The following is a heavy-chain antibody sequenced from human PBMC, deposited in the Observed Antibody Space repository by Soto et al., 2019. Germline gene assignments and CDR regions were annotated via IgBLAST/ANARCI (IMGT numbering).Heavy chain of an antibody. J-gene: IGHJ4*02. Sequence: PSETLSLTCTVSGGSISSYYWSWNSQHPGKGLEWIGYISHSGSTYYNPSLKSRVIISVDTSKNRFSLSLTSVTAADTAVYYCAREYTYGSNFFDCWGQGALVTSPQ. V-gene: IGHV4-59*06. CDR1: GGSISSYY. CDR2: ISHSGST. D-gene: IGHD6-6*01. CDR3: AREYTYGSNFFDC.